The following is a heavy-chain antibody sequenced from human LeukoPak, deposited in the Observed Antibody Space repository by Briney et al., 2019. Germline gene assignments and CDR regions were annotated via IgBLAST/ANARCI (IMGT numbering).Heavy chain of an antibody. J-gene: IGHJ6*02. Sequence: GGSLTLSCVVSGFTVSNNYMKWIRQAPGRGLEWVSYISSSGSTIYYADSVKGRFTISRDNAKNSLYLQMNSLRAEDTAVYYCARDPLTIFGVVTIYYYGMDVWGQGTTVTVSS. D-gene: IGHD3-3*01. CDR3: ARDPLTIFGVVTIYYYGMDV. CDR2: ISSSGSTI. V-gene: IGHV3-11*01. CDR1: GFTVSNNY.